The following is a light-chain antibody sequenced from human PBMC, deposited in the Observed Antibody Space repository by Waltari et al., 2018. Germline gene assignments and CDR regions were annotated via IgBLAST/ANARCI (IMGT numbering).Light chain of an antibody. V-gene: IGKV3-20*01. CDR3: QYYDSSPLWT. J-gene: IGKJ1*01. Sequence: EIVLTQSPGTPSLSPGERATLSCRASQSIDSTYLAWYQQKPGQPPRLLIYGASNGATGISDRFSGSVSGTDFTLTISRLDPEDFAVYYCQYYDSSPLWTFGQGTKVEIK. CDR1: QSIDSTY. CDR2: GAS.